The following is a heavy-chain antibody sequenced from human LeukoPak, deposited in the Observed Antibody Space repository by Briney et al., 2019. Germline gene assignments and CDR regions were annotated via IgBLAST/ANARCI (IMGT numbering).Heavy chain of an antibody. J-gene: IGHJ4*02. CDR1: GFSFSDYY. D-gene: IGHD1-26*01. Sequence: PGGSLRLSCAASGFSFSDYYMNWIRQAPGKGLEWISYISNGGSTIKYADSLKGRFTISRDNSKNTLYLQMNSLRAEDTAVYYCAKDSWEVGATSEIDYWGQGTLVTVSS. CDR3: AKDSWEVGATSEIDY. CDR2: ISNGGSTI. V-gene: IGHV3-11*04.